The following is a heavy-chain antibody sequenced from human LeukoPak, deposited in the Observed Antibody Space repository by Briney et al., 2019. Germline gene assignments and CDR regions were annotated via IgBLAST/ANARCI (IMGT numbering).Heavy chain of an antibody. CDR2: IFYSGST. D-gene: IGHD3-10*01. Sequence: TSETLSLTCTVSGASISSSTYYWGWIRQPPGKGLEWIGNIFYSGSTYYGPSLKSRLTISLDTSKNQFSLKLSSVTAADTAVYYCARNPSYYGSGNYYFDYWGQGTLVTVSS. CDR1: GASISSSTYY. V-gene: IGHV4-39*07. CDR3: ARNPSYYGSGNYYFDY. J-gene: IGHJ4*02.